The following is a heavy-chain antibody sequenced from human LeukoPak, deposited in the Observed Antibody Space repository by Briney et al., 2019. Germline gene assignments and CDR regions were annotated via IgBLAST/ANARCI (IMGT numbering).Heavy chain of an antibody. CDR2: MSYSGNT. J-gene: IGHJ6*03. CDR1: GGSISGGGYY. V-gene: IGHV4-39*01. Sequence: SETLSLTCTVSGGSISGGGYYWSWIRQPAGKGLEWIGSMSYSGNTYYNPSLKSRVTISVDTSKNQFSLKLSSVTAADTAVYYCARRKGGYSYYYYYMDVWGRGTTVTVSS. CDR3: ARRKGGYSYYYYYMDV. D-gene: IGHD4-23*01.